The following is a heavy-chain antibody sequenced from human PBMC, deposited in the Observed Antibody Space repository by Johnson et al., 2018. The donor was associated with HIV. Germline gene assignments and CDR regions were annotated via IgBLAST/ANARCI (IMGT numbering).Heavy chain of an antibody. CDR3: ARDVGGWGYRHAFDM. Sequence: VQLVESGGGVVRPGGSLRLSCAVSGFTFDDYGMSWVRQAPGKGLEWVSGINWNGGSIAYADSVKGRCTINRDNVKNSLYLQMNSLRAEDTSLYYCARDVGGWGYRHAFDMWGQVTMVTVSS. J-gene: IGHJ3*02. D-gene: IGHD5-12*01. CDR2: INWNGGSI. CDR1: GFTFDDYG. V-gene: IGHV3-20*04.